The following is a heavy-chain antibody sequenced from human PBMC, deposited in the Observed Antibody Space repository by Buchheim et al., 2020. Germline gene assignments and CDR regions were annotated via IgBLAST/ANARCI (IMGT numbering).Heavy chain of an antibody. CDR2: IKQDGSEK. Sequence: EVQLVESGGGLVQPGGSLRLSCAASGFTFSSYWMSWVRQAPGKGLEWVANIKQDGSEKYYVDSVKGRFTISRDNAKNSLYLQMNSLRAEDTAVYYCAREGLPLEWEHAGAFDIWGQGT. CDR3: AREGLPLEWEHAGAFDI. CDR1: GFTFSSYW. D-gene: IGHD1-26*01. V-gene: IGHV3-7*01. J-gene: IGHJ3*02.